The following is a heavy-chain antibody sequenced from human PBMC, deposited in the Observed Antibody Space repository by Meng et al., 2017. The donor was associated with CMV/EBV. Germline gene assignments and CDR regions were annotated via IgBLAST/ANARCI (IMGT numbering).Heavy chain of an antibody. J-gene: IGHJ4*02. Sequence: SLKISCAASGFTFDDYAMHWVRQAPGKGLEWVSGISWNSGSIGYADSVKGRFTISRDNAKNSLYLQMNSLRAEDTALYYCAKDGGPLDYWGQGTLVTVSS. CDR3: AKDGGPLDY. CDR2: ISWNSGSI. V-gene: IGHV3-9*01. D-gene: IGHD3-16*01. CDR1: GFTFDDYA.